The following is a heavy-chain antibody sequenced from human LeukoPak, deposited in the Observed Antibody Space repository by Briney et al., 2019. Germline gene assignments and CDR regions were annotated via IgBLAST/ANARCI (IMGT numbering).Heavy chain of an antibody. CDR1: GFTFSSYS. Sequence: GGSLRLSCAASGFTFSSYSMNWVRQAPGKGLEWVSSISSSSSYIYYADSVKGRFTISRDNAKNSLYLQMNSLRAEDTAVYYCARDRSTMVRGVMAYWGQGTLVTVSS. CDR2: ISSSSSYI. J-gene: IGHJ4*02. D-gene: IGHD3-10*01. V-gene: IGHV3-21*01. CDR3: ARDRSTMVRGVMAY.